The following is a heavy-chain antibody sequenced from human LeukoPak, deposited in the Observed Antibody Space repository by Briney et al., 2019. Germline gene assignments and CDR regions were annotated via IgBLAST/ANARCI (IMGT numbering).Heavy chain of an antibody. CDR2: ISSSGSTI. CDR1: GFTFSSYS. D-gene: IGHD3-16*01. Sequence: GGSLRLSCAASGFTFSSYSMNWVRQAPGKGLEWVSYISSSGSTIYYADSVKGRFTISRDNAKNSLYLQMNSLRAEDTAVYYCARLTGGSHADDPWGQGTLVTVSS. J-gene: IGHJ5*02. CDR3: ARLTGGSHADDP. V-gene: IGHV3-48*04.